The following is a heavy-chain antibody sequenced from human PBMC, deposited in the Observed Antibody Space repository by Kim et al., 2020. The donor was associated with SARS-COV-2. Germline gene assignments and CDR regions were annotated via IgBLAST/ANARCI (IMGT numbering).Heavy chain of an antibody. CDR1: GFTFSSYW. J-gene: IGHJ4*02. D-gene: IGHD3-9*01. CDR2: IKQDGSEK. CDR3: ARTREYYDILTGYYNSGFDY. V-gene: IGHV3-7*03. Sequence: GGSLRLSCAASGFTFSSYWMSWVRQAPGKGLEWVANIKQDGSEKYYVDSVKGRFTISRDNAKNSLYLQMNSLRAEDTAVYYCARTREYYDILTGYYNSGFDYWGQGTLVTVSS.